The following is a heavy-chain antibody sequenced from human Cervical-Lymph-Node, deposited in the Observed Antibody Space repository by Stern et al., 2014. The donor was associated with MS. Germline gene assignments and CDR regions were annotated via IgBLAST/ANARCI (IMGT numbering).Heavy chain of an antibody. D-gene: IGHD2-2*01. V-gene: IGHV5-51*01. Sequence: EMKLVESGAEVKKPGESLKISCKGSGYNFGDYWMGWVRQEPGKELEWKGTICTADTDSIYIPAFEGQVTIAADESISTASLQSSSLKASDTGIYYCARHQPAATFAMDVWGQGTTVIVSS. CDR1: GYNFGDYW. J-gene: IGHJ6*02. CDR3: ARHQPAATFAMDV. CDR2: ICTADTDS.